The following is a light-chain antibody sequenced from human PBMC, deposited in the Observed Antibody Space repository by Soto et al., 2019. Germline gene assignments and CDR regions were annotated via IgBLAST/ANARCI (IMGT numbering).Light chain of an antibody. CDR2: EVS. Sequence: QSVLTQPPSVCGSLGQPGTITCTGTSTDFVGYNRVSWYQQPPGTSSKFMIYEVSKRPSGVPDRFSGSKSGNTASLTISGLQAADEADYYCSLYTSENAYVFGTGTKVIVL. J-gene: IGLJ1*01. V-gene: IGLV2-18*01. CDR1: STDFVGYNR. CDR3: SLYTSENAYV.